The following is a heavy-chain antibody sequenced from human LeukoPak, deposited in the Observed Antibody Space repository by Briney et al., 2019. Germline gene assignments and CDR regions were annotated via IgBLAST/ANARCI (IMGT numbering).Heavy chain of an antibody. CDR2: IYPGDSDT. Sequence: GESLKISCKGSGYSFTSYWIGWVRQLPGKGLEWMGIIYPGDSDTRYSPSFQGQVTISADKSISTAYLQWSSLKASDTAMYYCARSPRVTTWYYYYGMDVWGQGTTVTVSS. D-gene: IGHD4-11*01. CDR1: GYSFTSYW. CDR3: ARSPRVTTWYYYYGMDV. J-gene: IGHJ6*02. V-gene: IGHV5-51*01.